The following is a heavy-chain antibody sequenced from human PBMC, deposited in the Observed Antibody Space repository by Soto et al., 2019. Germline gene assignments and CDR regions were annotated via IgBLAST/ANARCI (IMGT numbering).Heavy chain of an antibody. Sequence: SETLSLTCTVSGDSIISSDFYWGWVRQPPGKGLEWIGSIFYLGSSYYNPSLKSRVTMSVDTSKNQFSLRLRSVTAADTALYFCARHSLALRKNNWFDPWGQGIRVTVSS. J-gene: IGHJ5*02. CDR3: ARHSLALRKNNWFDP. D-gene: IGHD3-3*02. CDR2: IFYLGSS. V-gene: IGHV4-39*01. CDR1: GDSIISSDFY.